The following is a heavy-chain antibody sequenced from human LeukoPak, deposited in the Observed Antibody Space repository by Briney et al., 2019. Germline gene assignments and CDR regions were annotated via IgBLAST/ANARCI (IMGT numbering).Heavy chain of an antibody. CDR1: GFTFDSYS. CDR3: ARDYLVVPAAMWWFDP. Sequence: GGSLRLSCAASGFTFDSYSMNWVPQAPGKGLEWVSSISSSSNYIYYADSVKGRFTISRDNAKNSLYLQMNSLRAEDTAVYYCARDYLVVPAAMWWFDPWGQGTLVTVSS. CDR2: ISSSSNYI. V-gene: IGHV3-21*01. D-gene: IGHD2-2*01. J-gene: IGHJ5*02.